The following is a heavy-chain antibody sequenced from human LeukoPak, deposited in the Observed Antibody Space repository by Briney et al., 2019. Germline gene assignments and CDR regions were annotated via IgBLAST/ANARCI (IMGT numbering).Heavy chain of an antibody. CDR1: GFTFSDYY. Sequence: GGSLRLSCAASGFTFSDYYMSWIRQAPGKGLEWVSYISSSGSTIYYADSVKGRFTISRDNAKNSLYLQMNSLRAEDTAVYYCARDALPYYYDSSGYQPDYWGQGTLVTVSS. D-gene: IGHD3-22*01. CDR3: ARDALPYYYDSSGYQPDY. J-gene: IGHJ4*02. V-gene: IGHV3-11*01. CDR2: ISSSGSTI.